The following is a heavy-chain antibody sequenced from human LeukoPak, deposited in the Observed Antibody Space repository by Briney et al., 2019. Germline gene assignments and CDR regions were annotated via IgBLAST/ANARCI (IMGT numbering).Heavy chain of an antibody. V-gene: IGHV1-8*01. CDR1: GYTFTSYD. CDR2: MNPNSGNT. CDR3: ARGSRSSGWTAP. J-gene: IGHJ5*02. Sequence: ASVKVSCKASGYTFTSYDINWVRQATGQGLGWLGWMNPNSGNTGYAQKFQGRVTMTRNTSISTAYMELSSLRSEDTAVYYCARGSRSSGWTAPWGQGTLVTVSS. D-gene: IGHD6-19*01.